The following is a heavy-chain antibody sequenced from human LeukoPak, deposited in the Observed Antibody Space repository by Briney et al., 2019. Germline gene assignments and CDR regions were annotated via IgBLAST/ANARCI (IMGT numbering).Heavy chain of an antibody. D-gene: IGHD1-26*01. Sequence: GGSLRLSCAASGFTFSSYWMHWVRQAPGKGLVWVSRINSDGSSTSYADSVKGRFTISRDNAKNTLYLQMNSLRAEDTAVYYCTTGVRYSGSYYAFDIWGQGTMVTVSS. CDR2: INSDGSST. CDR3: TTGVRYSGSYYAFDI. J-gene: IGHJ3*02. V-gene: IGHV3-74*01. CDR1: GFTFSSYW.